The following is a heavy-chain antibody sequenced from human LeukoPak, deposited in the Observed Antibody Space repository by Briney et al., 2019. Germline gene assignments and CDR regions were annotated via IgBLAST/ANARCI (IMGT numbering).Heavy chain of an antibody. CDR3: ARTYTILTAYFEY. CDR1: GFTLSSFA. Sequence: GGSLRLSCAASGFTLSSFAMHWVRQAPGKGLEWVAVISYDGSNKYYADSVKGRLTISRDNSKNTLYLQMNSLRPEDTAVYYCARTYTILTAYFEYWGRGTLVTVSS. J-gene: IGHJ4*02. D-gene: IGHD3-9*01. CDR2: ISYDGSNK. V-gene: IGHV3-30-3*01.